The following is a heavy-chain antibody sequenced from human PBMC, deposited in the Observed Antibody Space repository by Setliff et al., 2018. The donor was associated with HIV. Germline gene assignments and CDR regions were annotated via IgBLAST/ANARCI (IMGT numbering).Heavy chain of an antibody. CDR3: ARDRPGDGGNYQIDY. J-gene: IGHJ4*02. D-gene: IGHD4-4*01. Sequence: GASVKVSCKSSGYTFTGSFMHWVRQAPGQGLEWMGWINCNSGGTYYAQNFQGRVTMTRDTSISTAYMELSWLSSDDTAVYYCARDRPGDGGNYQIDYWGQGTLVTAPQ. V-gene: IGHV1-2*02. CDR2: INCNSGGT. CDR1: GYTFTGSF.